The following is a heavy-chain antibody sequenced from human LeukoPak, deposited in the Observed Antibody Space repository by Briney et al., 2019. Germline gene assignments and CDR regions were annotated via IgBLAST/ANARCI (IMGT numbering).Heavy chain of an antibody. CDR2: FGSAGDT. Sequence: GGSLRLSCATSGFPFRAYDMHWVRRAPGKGLEWVSAFGSAGDTYYPGAVKGRFTISRDYAKNSLYLQMNSLRAGDTAVYYCVRGSLPGDNWYFDLWSRGTLVTVSS. J-gene: IGHJ2*01. CDR1: GFPFRAYD. V-gene: IGHV3-13*01. CDR3: VRGSLPGDNWYFDL.